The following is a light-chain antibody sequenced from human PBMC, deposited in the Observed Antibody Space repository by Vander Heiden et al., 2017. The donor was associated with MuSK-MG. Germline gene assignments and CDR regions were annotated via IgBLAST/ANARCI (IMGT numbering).Light chain of an antibody. J-gene: IGLJ2*01. V-gene: IGLV2-14*03. Sequence: QSALTQSASVSGSPGQSITIPCTGTSSDVGDYNYVSWYQQRPGKVPRLVIYDVSSRPSGVSNRFSGSKSGNTASLTISGLQADDEADYYCASFSVTTTVVFGGGTKVTVL. CDR3: ASFSVTTTVV. CDR1: SSDVGDYNY. CDR2: DVS.